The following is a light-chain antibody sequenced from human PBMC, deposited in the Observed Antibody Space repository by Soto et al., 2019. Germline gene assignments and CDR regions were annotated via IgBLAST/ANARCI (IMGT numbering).Light chain of an antibody. V-gene: IGKV3-15*01. CDR1: QSVSSN. Sequence: EIVMTQSPATLSVSPGERATLSCRASQSVSSNLAWYQQKPGQAPRTLIYGASTRATGIPSRFSGSGSGTEFTLTISSLQSEDFAVYYCQQYNNWSPLTFGGGTKVEIK. CDR3: QQYNNWSPLT. J-gene: IGKJ4*01. CDR2: GAS.